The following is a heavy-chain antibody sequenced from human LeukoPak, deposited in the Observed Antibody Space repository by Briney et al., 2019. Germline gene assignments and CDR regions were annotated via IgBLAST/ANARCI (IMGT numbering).Heavy chain of an antibody. CDR1: GFTFSSYW. D-gene: IGHD5-12*01. CDR3: ARDLGGYRTTASIDY. V-gene: IGHV3-74*01. J-gene: IGHJ4*02. Sequence: PGGSLRLSCAASGFTFSSYWMHWVRQAPGKGLVWVSRINSDGSSTSYADSVKGRFTISRDNAKNTLYLKMNSLRAEDTAVYYCARDLGGYRTTASIDYRGQGTLVTVSS. CDR2: INSDGSST.